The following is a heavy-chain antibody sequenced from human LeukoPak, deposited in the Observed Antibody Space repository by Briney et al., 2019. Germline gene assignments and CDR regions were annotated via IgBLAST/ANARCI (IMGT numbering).Heavy chain of an antibody. J-gene: IGHJ5*02. Sequence: GAPVKVSCKASGYTFTSYYMHWVRQAPGQGLEWMGIINPSGGSTSYAQKFQGRVTMTRDASTSTVYMELSSLRSEDTAVYYCAREVHCSSTSCYTSNGDWFDPWGQGTLVTVSS. V-gene: IGHV1-46*01. CDR3: AREVHCSSTSCYTSNGDWFDP. D-gene: IGHD2-2*02. CDR2: INPSGGST. CDR1: GYTFTSYY.